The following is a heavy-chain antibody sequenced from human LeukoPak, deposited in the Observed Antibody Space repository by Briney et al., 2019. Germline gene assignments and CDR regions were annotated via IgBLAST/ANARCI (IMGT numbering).Heavy chain of an antibody. V-gene: IGHV3-30-3*01. CDR3: AKDKETGVFRYGMDV. J-gene: IGHJ6*02. D-gene: IGHD7-27*01. CDR2: ISYDGSNK. CDR1: GFTFSSYA. Sequence: GGSLRLSCAASGFTFSSYAMHWVRQAPGKGLEWVAVISYDGSNKYYADSVKGRFTISRDNSKNTLYLQMNSLRAEDTAVYYCAKDKETGVFRYGMDVWGQGTTVTVSS.